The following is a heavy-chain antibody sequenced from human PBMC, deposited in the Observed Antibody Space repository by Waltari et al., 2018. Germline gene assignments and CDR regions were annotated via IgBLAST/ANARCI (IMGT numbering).Heavy chain of an antibody. V-gene: IGHV1-69-2*01. D-gene: IGHD3-3*01. CDR3: ANSMSGPRVQ. J-gene: IGHJ4*02. CDR1: GYIFTDYD. CDR2: LDPENGAT. Sequence: EAQLKQSGAQVKSPGATVKVSCKAFGYIFTDYDMHWMQQVPGKGPEWMARLDPENGATEFADRFQGRLTVTADTSTDTAYMELSGLTSEDTATYYCANSMSGPRVQWGQGTQVTVSP.